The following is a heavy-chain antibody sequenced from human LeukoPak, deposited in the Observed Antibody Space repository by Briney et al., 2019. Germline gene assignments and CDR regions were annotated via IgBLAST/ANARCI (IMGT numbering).Heavy chain of an antibody. V-gene: IGHV4-39*07. D-gene: IGHD5/OR15-5a*01. J-gene: IGHJ3*02. Sequence: SETLSLTCTVSGDSISSSSNHWGWIRQPPGKELEWLGSIYKSGSTYYNPSLKSPVTISVDTSKNEISLKLSSVTAADTAVYYCARAPRSFYEAFDIWGQGTKVTVSS. CDR1: GDSISSSSNH. CDR3: ARAPRSFYEAFDI. CDR2: IYKSGST.